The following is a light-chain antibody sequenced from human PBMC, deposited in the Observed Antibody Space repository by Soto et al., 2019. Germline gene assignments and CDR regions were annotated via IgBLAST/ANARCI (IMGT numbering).Light chain of an antibody. CDR2: DVS. J-gene: IGLJ2*01. CDR3: SSYTSSSTAV. Sequence: QSALTQPASVSGSPGQSITISCTGTSSDVGGYNYVSWYQQHPGKAPKLMIYDVSNRPSGVSNRFSGSKSGNTASLTISGLQAEDEADYYCSSYTSSSTAVFGRGTKVTVL. V-gene: IGLV2-14*01. CDR1: SSDVGGYNY.